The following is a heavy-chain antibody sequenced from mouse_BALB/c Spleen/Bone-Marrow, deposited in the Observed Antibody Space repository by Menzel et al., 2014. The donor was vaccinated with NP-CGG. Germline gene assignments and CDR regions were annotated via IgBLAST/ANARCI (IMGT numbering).Heavy chain of an antibody. D-gene: IGHD1-2*01. CDR3: ARLHYYGSFAY. Sequence: EVQLQESGGGLVQPGGSLKLSCAASGFDFSRYWMSWVRRAPGKGLEWIGEINPDSSTINYTPSLKDKFIISRDNAKNTLYLQMSKVRSEDTALYYCARLHYYGSFAYWGQGTLVTVSA. V-gene: IGHV4-1*02. CDR2: INPDSSTI. J-gene: IGHJ3*01. CDR1: GFDFSRYW.